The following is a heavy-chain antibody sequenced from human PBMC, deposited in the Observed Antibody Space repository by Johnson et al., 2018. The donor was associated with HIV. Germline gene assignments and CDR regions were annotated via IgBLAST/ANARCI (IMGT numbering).Heavy chain of an antibody. CDR2: ISSSGSTI. V-gene: IGHV3-11*01. J-gene: IGHJ3*02. D-gene: IGHD2-2*01. CDR3: AGVSCSSTSCLGDGAFDI. Sequence: QVQLVESGGGLVKPGGSLRLSCAASGFTFSDYYMSWIRQAPGKGLEWVSYISSSGSTIYYADSVKGRFTLSRENAKNSLYLQMNSLRAKDTGVYYCAGVSCSSTSCLGDGAFDIWGQGTMVTVSS. CDR1: GFTFSDYY.